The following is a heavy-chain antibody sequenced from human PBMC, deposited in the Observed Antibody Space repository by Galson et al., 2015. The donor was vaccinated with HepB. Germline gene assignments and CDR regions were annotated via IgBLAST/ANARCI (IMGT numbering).Heavy chain of an antibody. J-gene: IGHJ4*02. CDR2: IKQDGSEK. Sequence: SLRLSCAASGFTFRSHWLRWVRQAPGKGLEWVANIKQDGSEKYYVDSVKGRFTISRDNAKNSLYLQMNSLRAEDTAVYYCARDSYGDKPGDPFDYWGQGTLVTVSP. CDR1: GFTFRSHW. D-gene: IGHD4-17*01. CDR3: ARDSYGDKPGDPFDY. V-gene: IGHV3-7*01.